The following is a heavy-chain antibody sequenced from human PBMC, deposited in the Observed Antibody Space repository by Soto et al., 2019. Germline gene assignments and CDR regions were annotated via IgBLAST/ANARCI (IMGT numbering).Heavy chain of an antibody. Sequence: ASVKVSCKASGYTFTSYAMHWVRQAPGQRLEWMGWINAGNGNTKYSQKFQGRVTITRDTSASTAYMELSSLRSEGTAVYYCARDAYGDYAYYFDYWGQGTLVTVSS. CDR3: ARDAYGDYAYYFDY. V-gene: IGHV1-3*01. D-gene: IGHD4-17*01. CDR2: INAGNGNT. J-gene: IGHJ4*02. CDR1: GYTFTSYA.